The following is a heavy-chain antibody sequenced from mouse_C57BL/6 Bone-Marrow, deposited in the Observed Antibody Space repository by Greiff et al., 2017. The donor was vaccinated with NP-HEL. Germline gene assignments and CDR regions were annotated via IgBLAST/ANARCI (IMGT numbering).Heavy chain of an antibody. CDR2: IYPRSGNT. D-gene: IGHD1-1*01. CDR3: ARDLYYGSSWGYAMDY. J-gene: IGHJ4*01. V-gene: IGHV1-81*01. CDR1: GYTFTSYG. Sequence: QVQLQQSGAELARPGASVKLSCKASGYTFTSYGISWVKQRTGQGLEWIGEIYPRSGNTYYNEKFKGKATLTADTSSSTAYMQLSSLTSEDSAVYYCARDLYYGSSWGYAMDYWGQGTSVTVSS.